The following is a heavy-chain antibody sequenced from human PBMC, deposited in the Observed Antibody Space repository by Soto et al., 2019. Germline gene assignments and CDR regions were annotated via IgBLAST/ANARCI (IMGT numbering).Heavy chain of an antibody. J-gene: IGHJ5*02. CDR2: IYYSGST. Sequence: ETLSLTCTVSGGSISSSSYYWGWIRQPPGKGLEWIGSIYYSGSTYYNPSLKSRVTISVDRSKNQFSLKLSSVTAADTAVYYCARGPNWFDPWGQGTLVTVSS. CDR3: ARGPNWFDP. CDR1: GGSISSSSYY. V-gene: IGHV4-39*07.